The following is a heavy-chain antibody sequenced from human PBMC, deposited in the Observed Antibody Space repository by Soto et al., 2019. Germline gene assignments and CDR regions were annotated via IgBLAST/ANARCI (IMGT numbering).Heavy chain of an antibody. Sequence: EVQLVESGGGLVQPGGSLRLSCAASGFTFNSYSMNWVRQAPGKGLEWVSYISSSSTTKYYTDSVKGRFTISRDNAKNSLYLKMNSLRDDDTAVYYCARPSSGGENWFDPWGQGTLVTVPS. V-gene: IGHV3-48*02. D-gene: IGHD6-19*01. CDR2: ISSSSTTK. J-gene: IGHJ5*02. CDR1: GFTFNSYS. CDR3: ARPSSGGENWFDP.